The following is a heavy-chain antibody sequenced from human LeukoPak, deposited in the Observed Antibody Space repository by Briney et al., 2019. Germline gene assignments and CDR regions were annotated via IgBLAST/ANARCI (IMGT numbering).Heavy chain of an antibody. J-gene: IGHJ4*02. D-gene: IGHD3-22*01. CDR3: ARGQAEFDDSSGYYYFDY. V-gene: IGHV1-69*13. CDR1: GGTFSSYA. CDR2: IIPIFGTA. Sequence: SVKVSCKASGGTFSSYAISWVRQAPGQGLEWMGGIIPIFGTANYAQKFQGRVTITADESTSTAYMELSSLRSEDTAVYYCARGQAEFDDSSGYYYFDYWGQGTLVTVSS.